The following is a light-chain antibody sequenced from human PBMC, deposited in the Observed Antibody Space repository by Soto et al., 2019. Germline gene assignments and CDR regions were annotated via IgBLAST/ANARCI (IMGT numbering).Light chain of an antibody. V-gene: IGKV1-39*01. CDR3: QQSYMGPIT. CDR2: DAS. CDR1: QSISNH. Sequence: DIQMTQSPSSLSASVEDRVIITCRASQSISNHLNWYQQKPGKAPNLLIYDASRLQSGVPSRFSGSGGGTDFTLSISSVQPEDFATYFCQQSYMGPITFGQGTRLEIK. J-gene: IGKJ5*01.